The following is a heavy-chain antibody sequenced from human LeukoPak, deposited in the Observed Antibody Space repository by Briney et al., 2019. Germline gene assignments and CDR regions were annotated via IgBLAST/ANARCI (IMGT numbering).Heavy chain of an antibody. Sequence: SETLSLTCTVSGYSISSGCYWGWIRQPPGKGLEWIGEINHSGSTNYNPSLKSRVTISVDTSKNQFSLKLSSVTAADTAVYYCAGLRSSGWYAPFDYWGQGTLVTVSS. CDR3: AGLRSSGWYAPFDY. D-gene: IGHD6-19*01. V-gene: IGHV4-38-2*02. CDR1: GYSISSGCY. J-gene: IGHJ4*02. CDR2: INHSGST.